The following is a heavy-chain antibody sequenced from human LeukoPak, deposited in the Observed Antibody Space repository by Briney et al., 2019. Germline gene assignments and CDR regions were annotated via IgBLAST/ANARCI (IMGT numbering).Heavy chain of an antibody. D-gene: IGHD2-2*01. Sequence: PGGSLRLSCAASGVRFSTSGMHGVRQAPGKGLEWVSFIRFDGSDEDHGDSVKGRFTISRDNSKNTMYLQMNSLRAEDTAVYYCAKEVTYCSSSSCNDAFDVWGRGTMVIVSS. CDR3: AKEVTYCSSSSCNDAFDV. CDR1: GVRFSTSG. J-gene: IGHJ3*01. V-gene: IGHV3-30*02. CDR2: IRFDGSDE.